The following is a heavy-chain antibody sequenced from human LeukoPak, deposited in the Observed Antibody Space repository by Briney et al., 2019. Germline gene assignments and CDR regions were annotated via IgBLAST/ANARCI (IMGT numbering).Heavy chain of an antibody. Sequence: GGSLRLSCAASGFTVSSNYMSWVRQAPGKGLGWVSVIYSGGSTYYADSVKGRFTISRDNSKNTLYLQMNSLRAEDTAVYYCARDQLPTVTIHPDYWGQGTLVTVSS. CDR2: IYSGGST. J-gene: IGHJ4*02. CDR1: GFTVSSNY. V-gene: IGHV3-53*01. CDR3: ARDQLPTVTIHPDY. D-gene: IGHD4-17*01.